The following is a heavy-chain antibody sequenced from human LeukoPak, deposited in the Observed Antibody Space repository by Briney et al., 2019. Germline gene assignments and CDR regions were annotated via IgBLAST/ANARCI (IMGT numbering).Heavy chain of an antibody. V-gene: IGHV4-61*02. CDR3: ARGVPPDAVVVVAATRDFDY. CDR1: GDSISSGSYY. Sequence: SQTLSLTCTVSGDSISSGSYYWTWIRQPAGKGLEWIGRIYTSGSTINNPSLKNINYNPSLKSRVTISVDTSKNQFSLKLSSVTAADTAVYYCARGVPPDAVVVVAATRDFDYWGQGTLVTVSS. J-gene: IGHJ4*02. CDR2: IYTSGSTINNPSLKNI. D-gene: IGHD2-15*01.